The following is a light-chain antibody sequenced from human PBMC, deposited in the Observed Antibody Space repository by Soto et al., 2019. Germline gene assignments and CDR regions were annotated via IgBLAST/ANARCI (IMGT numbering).Light chain of an antibody. CDR3: QQYNSYPWT. J-gene: IGKJ1*01. Sequence: DIQMTQSPSTWPPSLGDRATITARAGQSISSGLAGYQQKPGKAPKLLIYKASSLESGVPSRFSGSGSGTEFTLTISSLQPDDFATYYCQQYNSYPWTFGQGTKVEIK. CDR2: KAS. CDR1: QSISSG. V-gene: IGKV1-5*03.